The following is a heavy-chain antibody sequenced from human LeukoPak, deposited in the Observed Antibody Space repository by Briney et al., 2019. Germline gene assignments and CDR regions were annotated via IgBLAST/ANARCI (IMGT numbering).Heavy chain of an antibody. D-gene: IGHD5-18*01. CDR1: GFTFSSYS. CDR3: ACSWHTAMATDY. Sequence: PGGSLRLSCAASGFTFSSYSMNWVRQAPGKGLEWVSSISSSSSYIYYADSVKGRFTISRDNAKNSLYLQMNSLRAEDTAVYYCACSWHTAMATDYWGQGTLVPVSS. V-gene: IGHV3-21*01. CDR2: ISSSSSYI. J-gene: IGHJ4*02.